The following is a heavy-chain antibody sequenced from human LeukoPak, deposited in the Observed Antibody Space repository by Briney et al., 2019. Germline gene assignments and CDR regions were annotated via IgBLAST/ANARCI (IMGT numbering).Heavy chain of an antibody. CDR2: VFDSGAPS. V-gene: IGHV3-48*02. D-gene: IGHD3-3*01. J-gene: IGHJ4*02. CDR1: GFSFGRHA. Sequence: GESLTLSCVGSGFSFGRHAMNWVRQVPGKGLEWVSSVFDSGAPSYYAASVEGRFTISRDNAKNSLYLQMNSLRDEDTAVYYCARDSERIAIFGVVIEDYYFDYWGQGTLVTVSS. CDR3: ARDSERIAIFGVVIEDYYFDY.